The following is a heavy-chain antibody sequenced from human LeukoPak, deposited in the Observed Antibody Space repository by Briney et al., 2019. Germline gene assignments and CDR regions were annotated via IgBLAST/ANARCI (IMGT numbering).Heavy chain of an antibody. CDR1: GGSISSSSYY. D-gene: IGHD3-10*01. V-gene: IGHV4-39*07. CDR2: IYYSGST. J-gene: IGHJ6*02. Sequence: LETLSLTCTVSGGSISSSSYYWGWIRQPPGKGLEWIGSIYYSGSTYYNPSLKSRVTISVDTSKNQFSLKLSSVTAADTAVYYCARDPFGRTMVRGDYYGMDVWGQGTTVTVSS. CDR3: ARDPFGRTMVRGDYYGMDV.